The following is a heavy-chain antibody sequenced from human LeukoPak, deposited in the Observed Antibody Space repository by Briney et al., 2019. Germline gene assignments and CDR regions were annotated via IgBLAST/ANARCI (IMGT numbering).Heavy chain of an antibody. CDR1: GGSISSGDYY. CDR2: IYYSGST. D-gene: IGHD3-3*01. Sequence: SETLSLTXTVSGGSISSGDYYWSWIRQPPGKGLEWIGYIYYSGSTYYNPSLKSRVTISVDTSKNQFSLKLSSVTAADTAVYYCAREPRGRDYDFWSGYDPPDYYYYMDVWGKGTTVTVSS. V-gene: IGHV4-30-4*08. J-gene: IGHJ6*03. CDR3: AREPRGRDYDFWSGYDPPDYYYYMDV.